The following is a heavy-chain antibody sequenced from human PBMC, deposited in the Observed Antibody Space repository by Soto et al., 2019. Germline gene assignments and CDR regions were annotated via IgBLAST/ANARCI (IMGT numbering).Heavy chain of an antibody. J-gene: IGHJ4*02. CDR2: IYWNDDA. D-gene: IGHD5-12*01. Sequence: SGPTPVNPTQTLTLTCTFSGFSLSTNEVGVGWIRQPPGKALEWLALIYWNDDARYSPALKNRLTITKDTSKNQVVLTMTNMDPVDTATYYCVHDGKLGYTGYDRFDYWGQGTLVTVSS. CDR1: GFSLSTNEVG. V-gene: IGHV2-5*01. CDR3: VHDGKLGYTGYDRFDY.